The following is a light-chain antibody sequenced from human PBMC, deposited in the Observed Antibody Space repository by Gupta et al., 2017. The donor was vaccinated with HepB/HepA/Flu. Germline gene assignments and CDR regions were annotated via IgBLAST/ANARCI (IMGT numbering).Light chain of an antibody. V-gene: IGKV3-11*01. J-gene: IGKJ1*01. CDR1: QSVSSY. CDR2: VAS. Sequence: EIVLTQSPATLSLSPAERATLSCRASQSVSSYLAWYQQKPGQAPRLLIYVASNRATGIPARFSGSGAGTDYTLNISSVEPEDVAVYYCQQGRQWLWTFGQGTKVEIK. CDR3: QQGRQWLWT.